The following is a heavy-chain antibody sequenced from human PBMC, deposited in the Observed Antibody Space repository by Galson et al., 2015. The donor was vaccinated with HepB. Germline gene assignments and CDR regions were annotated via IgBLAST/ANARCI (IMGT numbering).Heavy chain of an antibody. D-gene: IGHD2-15*01. CDR2: ISYDGSNK. CDR3: ARGRIYYYYGMDV. J-gene: IGHJ6*02. CDR1: GFTFSSYA. V-gene: IGHV3-30*04. Sequence: SLRLSCAASGFTFSSYAMHRVRQAPGKGLEWVAVISYDGSNKYYADSVKGRFTISRDNSKNTLYLQMNSLRAEDTAVYYCARGRIYYYYGMDVWGQGTTVTVSS.